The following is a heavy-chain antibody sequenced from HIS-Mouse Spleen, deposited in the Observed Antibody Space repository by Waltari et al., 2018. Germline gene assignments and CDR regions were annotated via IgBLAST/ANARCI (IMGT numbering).Heavy chain of an antibody. D-gene: IGHD1-1*01. J-gene: IGHJ4*02. CDR2: IYYSGST. CDR1: GGSISSSSYY. Sequence: QLQLQESGPGLVKPSETLSLTCTVSGGSISSSSYYWGWIRQPPGKGLEWIGSIYYSGSTYYTPPLKSRVTISVDTSKNQFSLKLSSVTAADTAVYYCARDPRWNDGIDYWGQGTLVTVSS. V-gene: IGHV4-39*07. CDR3: ARDPRWNDGIDY.